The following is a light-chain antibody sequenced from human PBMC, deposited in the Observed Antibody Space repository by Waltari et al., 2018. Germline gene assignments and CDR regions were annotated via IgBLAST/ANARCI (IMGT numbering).Light chain of an antibody. CDR2: EVT. J-gene: IGLJ1*01. CDR3: CSYAGTSYV. V-gene: IGLV2-8*01. CDR1: SSDAGGYQY. Sequence: SALTQPPSASGSPGQSVTISCTGTSSDAGGYQYVSWYPRHPGKAPKLIIYEVTNRPSGVPDRFSGSKSGNTASLTVSGLQADDGADYFCCSYAGTSYVFGTGTTVTVL.